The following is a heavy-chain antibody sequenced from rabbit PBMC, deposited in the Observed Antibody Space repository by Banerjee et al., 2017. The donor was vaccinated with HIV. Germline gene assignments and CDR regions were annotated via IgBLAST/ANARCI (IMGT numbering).Heavy chain of an antibody. D-gene: IGHD8-1*01. V-gene: IGHV1S45*01. CDR3: ARGSAATTYYRLYL. Sequence: QEQLEESGGDLVKPEGSLTLTCTASGFSFSSGYYMCWVRQAPGKGLEWIACLYIGSTDSTYYASWAKGRFTISKTSSTTVTLQMTSLTAADTATYFCARGSAATTYYRLYLWGPGTLVTVS. CDR2: LYIGSTDST. CDR1: GFSFSSGYY. J-gene: IGHJ3*01.